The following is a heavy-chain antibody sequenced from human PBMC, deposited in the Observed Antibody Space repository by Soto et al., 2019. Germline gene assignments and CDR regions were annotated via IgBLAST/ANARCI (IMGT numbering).Heavy chain of an antibody. V-gene: IGHV2-5*02. J-gene: IGHJ4*02. D-gene: IGHD6-19*01. Sequence: QITLKESGPTLVKPTQTLTLTCTFSGFSLSSTRMAVGWIRQPPGKALEWLALIYWDDDKRYSPFLKSRLTITTDTSKNQVVLTLSNMHPVDTARYYCAHIVVAGLGYYFDYWGQGTLVTVSS. CDR3: AHIVVAGLGYYFDY. CDR2: IYWDDDK. CDR1: GFSLSSTRMA.